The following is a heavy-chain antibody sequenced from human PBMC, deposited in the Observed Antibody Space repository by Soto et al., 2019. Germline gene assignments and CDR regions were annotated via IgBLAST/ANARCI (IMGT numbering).Heavy chain of an antibody. CDR1: GGSISSSSYY. J-gene: IGHJ6*02. Sequence: SETLSLTCTVSGGSISSSSYYWGWIRQPPGKGLEWIGSIYYSGSTYYNPSLKSRVTISVDTSKNQFSLKLSSVTAADTAVYYCARGAMDYYGSGSYCGMDVWGQGTTVTVS. V-gene: IGHV4-39*01. D-gene: IGHD3-10*01. CDR3: ARGAMDYYGSGSYCGMDV. CDR2: IYYSGST.